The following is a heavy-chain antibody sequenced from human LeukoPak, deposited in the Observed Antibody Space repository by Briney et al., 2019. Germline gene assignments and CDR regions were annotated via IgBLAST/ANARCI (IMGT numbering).Heavy chain of an antibody. D-gene: IGHD3-9*01. J-gene: IGHJ4*02. Sequence: GGSLRLSCSASGFTFSTHGMNWARQAPGRGLEWVSGIRGNGITTYYADSVKGRSTISRDNSKNTLYLQMNSLRAEDSAVYYCAKELYHHGLFDWLFDYWGQGTLVTVSS. CDR2: IRGNGITT. CDR1: GFTFSTHG. V-gene: IGHV3-23*01. CDR3: AKELYHHGLFDWLFDY.